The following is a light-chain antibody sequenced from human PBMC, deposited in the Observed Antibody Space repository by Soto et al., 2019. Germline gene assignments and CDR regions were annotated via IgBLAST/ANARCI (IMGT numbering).Light chain of an antibody. CDR2: GVS. CDR1: QSVSSSY. J-gene: IGKJ3*01. CDR3: QQYNDWPFT. Sequence: EIVVTQSPGTLSLSPGERATLSCRASQSVSSSYLAWYQQKPGQAPRLLIYGVSTRATGIPARFSGSESGTEFTLTISSLQSEDFAVYYCQQYNDWPFTFGPGAKADI. V-gene: IGKV3-15*01.